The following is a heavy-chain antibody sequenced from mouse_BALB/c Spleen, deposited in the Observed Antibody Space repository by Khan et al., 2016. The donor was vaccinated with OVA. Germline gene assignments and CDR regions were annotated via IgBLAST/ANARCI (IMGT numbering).Heavy chain of an antibody. V-gene: IGHV2-2*02. D-gene: IGHD2-4*01. J-gene: IGHJ3*01. CDR1: GFSLSNYS. CDR2: IWSAGST. CDR3: ARRGYDYGRGALFAY. Sequence: QVQLKESGPGLVQPSQSLSITCTVSGFSLSNYSVHWVRQSPGKGLEWQGVIWSAGSTDYNAVFISRLTISKDNSRSQVFFKMNSLQPNDTAIYYCARRGYDYGRGALFAYWGQGTLVTVSA.